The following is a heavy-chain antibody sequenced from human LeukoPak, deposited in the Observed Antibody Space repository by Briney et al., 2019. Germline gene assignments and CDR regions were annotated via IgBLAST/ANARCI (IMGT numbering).Heavy chain of an antibody. CDR2: IFYTGST. Sequence: SETLSLTCTVSGGSISSSNYFWGWIRQPPGKGLEWIGNIFYTGSTYYNPSLKSRVTISVDTSKNQFSLKLSSVTAADTAVYYCARERFGGNSGAFDIWGQGTMVTVSS. V-gene: IGHV4-39*07. D-gene: IGHD4-23*01. CDR3: ARERFGGNSGAFDI. J-gene: IGHJ3*02. CDR1: GGSISSSNYF.